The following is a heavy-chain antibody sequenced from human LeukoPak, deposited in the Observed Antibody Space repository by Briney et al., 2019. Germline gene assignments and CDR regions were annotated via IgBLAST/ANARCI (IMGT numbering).Heavy chain of an antibody. J-gene: IGHJ5*02. CDR2: VYYSGCT. V-gene: IGHV4-39*01. Sequence: SETLSLTCTVSGGSISSSSYDWGWIRQPPWRCPERLVRVYYSGCTYYNPSLKSRVTIPVDTSKNQFSLKLSSVTAADTAVYYCALAETYYDFWGGYYGQVGWFDPWGQGTLVPVSS. CDR3: ALAETYYDFWGGYYGQVGWFDP. D-gene: IGHD3-3*01. CDR1: GGSISSSSYD.